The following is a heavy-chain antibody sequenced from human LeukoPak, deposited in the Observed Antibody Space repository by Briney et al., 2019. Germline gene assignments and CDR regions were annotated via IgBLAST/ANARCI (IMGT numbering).Heavy chain of an antibody. J-gene: IGHJ4*02. CDR3: AKGSGWYV. Sequence: GGSLRLSCAASGFTFSDYYMSWIRQAPGKGLEWVSVINTGGGTTDYEDSVKGRFTISRDNSKNTLYLQMNSLRAEDTAVYYCAKGSGWYVWGQGTLVTVSS. CDR2: INTGGGTT. V-gene: IGHV3-23*01. CDR1: GFTFSDYY. D-gene: IGHD6-19*01.